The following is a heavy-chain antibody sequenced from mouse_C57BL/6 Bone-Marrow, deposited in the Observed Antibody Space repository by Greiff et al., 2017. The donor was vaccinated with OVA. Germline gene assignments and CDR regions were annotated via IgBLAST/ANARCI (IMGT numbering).Heavy chain of an antibody. J-gene: IGHJ1*03. CDR2: IRNKANGYTT. V-gene: IGHV7-3*01. CDR1: GFTFTDYY. CDR3: ARSSYFDV. Sequence: EVKVVESGGGLVQPGGSLSLSCAASGFTFTDYYMSWVRQPPGKALEWLGFIRNKANGYTTEYSASVKGRFTISRENSQSILYLQMNALRAEDSATYYCARSSYFDVWGTGTTVTVSS.